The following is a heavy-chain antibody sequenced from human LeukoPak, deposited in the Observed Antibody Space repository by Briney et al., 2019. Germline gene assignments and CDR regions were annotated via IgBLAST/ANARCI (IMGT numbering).Heavy chain of an antibody. CDR3: ARRYSSGWYDY. CDR2: ISSIGTYI. J-gene: IGHJ4*02. V-gene: IGHV3-21*01. CDR1: GFTFSSYS. D-gene: IGHD6-19*01. Sequence: GGSLRLSCAASGFTFSSYSMNWVRQAPGKGLEWVSSISSIGTYIYYADSVEGRFTISRDNARNSLYLQMNSLRAEDTAVYYCARRYSSGWYDYWGQGTLVTVSS.